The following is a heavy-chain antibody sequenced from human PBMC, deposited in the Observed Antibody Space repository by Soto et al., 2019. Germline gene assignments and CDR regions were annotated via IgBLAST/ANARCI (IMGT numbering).Heavy chain of an antibody. D-gene: IGHD2-2*01. V-gene: IGHV3-48*03. Sequence: SLIVSCASSGFTFSSYEMNWVRQAPGKGVEWISYISSSGSTIHYAESVKGGFSISRDNAKNSLYLQMRSLRAEDTAVYYCAREHCSSNTCYYYFSYALDVWGQGTTVTVSS. CDR2: ISSSGSTI. CDR1: GFTFSSYE. J-gene: IGHJ6*02. CDR3: AREHCSSNTCYYYFSYALDV.